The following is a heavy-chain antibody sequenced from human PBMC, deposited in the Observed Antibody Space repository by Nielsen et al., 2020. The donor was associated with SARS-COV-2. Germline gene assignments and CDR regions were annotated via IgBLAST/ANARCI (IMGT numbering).Heavy chain of an antibody. Sequence: GESLKISCAASGFTVSSNYMSWVRQAPGKGLEWVSVIYSGGSTYYADSVKGRFTISRDNSKNTLYLQMNSLRAEDTAVYYCARDPSGASSGWYENWFDPWGQGTLVTVSS. V-gene: IGHV3-66*01. D-gene: IGHD6-19*01. J-gene: IGHJ5*02. CDR2: IYSGGST. CDR3: ARDPSGASSGWYENWFDP. CDR1: GFTVSSNY.